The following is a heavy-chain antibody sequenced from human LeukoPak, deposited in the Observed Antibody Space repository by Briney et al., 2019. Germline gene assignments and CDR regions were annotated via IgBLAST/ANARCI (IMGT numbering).Heavy chain of an antibody. D-gene: IGHD1-26*01. Sequence: GGPLRLSCEASGFIFSSYWMSWVRQAPGKGLEWVASIKQDGVEKYYVDSVKGRFTISRDNAKNSLYLQLNSLRAEDTAVYYCARDRGSGYSSFGPWGQGTLVTVSS. J-gene: IGHJ5*02. CDR3: ARDRGSGYSSFGP. V-gene: IGHV3-7*03. CDR2: IKQDGVEK. CDR1: GFIFSSYW.